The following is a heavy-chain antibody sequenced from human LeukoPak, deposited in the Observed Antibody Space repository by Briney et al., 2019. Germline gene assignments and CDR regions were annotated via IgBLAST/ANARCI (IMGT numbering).Heavy chain of an antibody. V-gene: IGHV4-39*01. J-gene: IGHJ3*02. CDR1: GGSISSSSYY. D-gene: IGHD6-19*01. CDR2: IYDSGST. Sequence: PSETLSLTCTVSGGSISSSSYYWGWIRQPPGKGLEWIGSIYDSGSTCYNPSLKSRVTISVDTSKNQFSLMLSSITAADTVVYYCARRARAVNAFDIWGQGTMVTVSS. CDR3: ARRARAVNAFDI.